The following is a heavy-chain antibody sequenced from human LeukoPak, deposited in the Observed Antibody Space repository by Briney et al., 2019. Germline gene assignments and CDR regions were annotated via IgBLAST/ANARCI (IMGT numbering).Heavy chain of an antibody. J-gene: IGHJ5*02. Sequence: ASVKVSCKASGYTFTSYYIHWVRQAPGQGLEWMVIINPSGGSPSYSQKFQGRVTMTRDTSTSTVYMELSSLRSDDTAIYYCARGANGLDLWGQGTLVTVSS. CDR3: ARGANGLDL. D-gene: IGHD2-8*01. V-gene: IGHV1-46*01. CDR1: GYTFTSYY. CDR2: INPSGGSP.